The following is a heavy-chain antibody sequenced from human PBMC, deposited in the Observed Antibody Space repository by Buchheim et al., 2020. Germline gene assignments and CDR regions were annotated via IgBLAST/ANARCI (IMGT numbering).Heavy chain of an antibody. V-gene: IGHV4-39*01. D-gene: IGHD3-10*01. CDR2: IYYSGST. CDR3: ARRPSGYYYGSGSYRDLHYYYYGIDV. J-gene: IGHJ6*02. CDR1: GDSINSRTYY. Sequence: QLQLQESGPGLVRPSETLSLTCTVSGDSINSRTYYWAWIRQPPGKGLEWIGSIYYSGSTYYNPSLKSRVTISVDTSKNQFSLKLSSVTAADTAVYYCARRPSGYYYGSGSYRDLHYYYYGIDVWGQGTT.